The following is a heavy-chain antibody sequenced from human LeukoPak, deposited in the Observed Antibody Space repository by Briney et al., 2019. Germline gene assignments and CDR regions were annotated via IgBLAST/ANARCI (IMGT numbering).Heavy chain of an antibody. CDR2: ISANNGNT. D-gene: IGHD5-18*01. J-gene: IGHJ6*03. Sequence: GASVKVSCKASGYTFTSYGISWVRQAPGQGLEWMGWISANNGNTNYAQKLQGRVTMTTDTSTSTVYLELRSLRSDDTAVYYCARTTEGGYSYGSFYYYYMDVWGKGATVTISS. V-gene: IGHV1-18*01. CDR1: GYTFTSYG. CDR3: ARTTEGGYSYGSFYYYYMDV.